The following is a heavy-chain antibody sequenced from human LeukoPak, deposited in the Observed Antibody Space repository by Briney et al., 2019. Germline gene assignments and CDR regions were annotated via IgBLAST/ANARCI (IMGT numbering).Heavy chain of an antibody. CDR2: ITHGGST. CDR1: GGSFSGYY. Sequence: SETLSLTCAVYGGSFSGYYWSWIRQPPGKGLEWIGEITHGGSTNYNPSLKSRVTISADTSKNQFSLKLSSVTAADTAVYYCARGCARVVPAAMPAARDYGMDVWGKGTTVTVSS. D-gene: IGHD2-2*01. V-gene: IGHV4-34*01. CDR3: ARGCARVVPAAMPAARDYGMDV. J-gene: IGHJ6*04.